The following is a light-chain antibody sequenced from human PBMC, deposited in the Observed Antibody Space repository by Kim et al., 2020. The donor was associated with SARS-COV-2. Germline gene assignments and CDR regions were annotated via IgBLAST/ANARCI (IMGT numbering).Light chain of an antibody. CDR3: TV. CDR2: GQN. J-gene: IGLJ3*02. CDR1: SLRTYY. V-gene: IGLV3-19*01. Sequence: SSELTQDPAVSVALGQTVRITCQGDSLRTYYANWYQQKPGQAPVRVIYGQNNRPSGIPDRFSGSSSGNTASLTITGAQAEGEADYCCTVFGGGTQLTVL.